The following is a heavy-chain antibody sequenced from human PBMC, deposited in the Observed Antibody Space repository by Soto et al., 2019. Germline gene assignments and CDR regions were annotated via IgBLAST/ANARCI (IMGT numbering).Heavy chain of an antibody. J-gene: IGHJ4*02. CDR1: GFTFSSFG. CDR2: LSPNGGST. CDR3: AKSKDSAILGVVIYYFDT. D-gene: IGHD3-3*01. Sequence: GGSLRLSCAASGFTFSSFGMNWVRQAPGKGLEWVSSLSPNGGSTYYAESVKGRFTISRDNAKNTLFLQMDSLRAEDTAVYFCAKSKDSAILGVVIYYFDTWGQGALVTVSS. V-gene: IGHV3-23*01.